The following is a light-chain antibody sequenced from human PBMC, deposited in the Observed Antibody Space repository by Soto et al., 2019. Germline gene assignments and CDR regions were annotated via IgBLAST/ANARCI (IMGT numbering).Light chain of an antibody. V-gene: IGKV3-20*01. CDR1: QSVSSSY. CDR2: GAS. Sequence: EIVLTQSPGTLSLSPGERAILSCRDSQSVSSSYLAWYRQEPGQAPRLLIYGASSRATGIPDRFSGSGSGTDFTLTISRLEPEDFAVYYCQQYGSSPTFGGGTKVEIK. CDR3: QQYGSSPT. J-gene: IGKJ4*01.